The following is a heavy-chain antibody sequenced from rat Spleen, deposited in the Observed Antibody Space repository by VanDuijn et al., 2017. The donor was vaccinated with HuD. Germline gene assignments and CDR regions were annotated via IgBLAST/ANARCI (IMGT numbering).Heavy chain of an antibody. V-gene: IGHV5-25*01. CDR2: ISYDGGNT. CDR3: AKQLNY. D-gene: IGHD3-5*01. Sequence: EVQLVESGGGLVQPGRSMKLSCAASGFTFSSFAMAWVRQAPTKGLEWVASISYDGGNTYYRDSVKGRFTISRDNAKSSLYLQMDSLRSEDTSTYYCAKQLNYWGQGVMVTVSS. J-gene: IGHJ2*01. CDR1: GFTFSSFA.